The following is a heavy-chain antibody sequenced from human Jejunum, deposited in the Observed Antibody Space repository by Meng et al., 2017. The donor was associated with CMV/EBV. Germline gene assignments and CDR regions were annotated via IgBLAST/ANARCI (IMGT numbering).Heavy chain of an antibody. D-gene: IGHD5-24*01. CDR1: GYTFTRYP. CDR3: ARDSPLDGYSLLDY. V-gene: IGHV7-4-1*02. CDR2: INTNTGNP. Sequence: VQLVQSGSELKKPGASVKVSCKASGYTFTRYPMNWVRQAPGQGLEWMGWINTNTGNPTYAQGFTGRFVFSLDTSVSTAYLQINSLRADDTAVYYCARDSPLDGYSLLDYWGQGTLVTVSS. J-gene: IGHJ4*02.